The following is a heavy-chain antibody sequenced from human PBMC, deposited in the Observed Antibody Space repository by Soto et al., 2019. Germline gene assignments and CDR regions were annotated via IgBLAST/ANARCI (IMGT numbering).Heavy chain of an antibody. CDR2: ISYDGSNK. CDR3: ARVAEPAGLHYYYGMDV. D-gene: IGHD2-2*01. V-gene: IGHV3-30-3*01. Sequence: QVQLVESGGGVVQPGRSLRLSCAASGFTFSSYAMHWVRQAPGKGLEWVAVISYDGSNKYYADSVKGRFTISRDNSKNTLYRQMNSLRAEDTAVYYCARVAEPAGLHYYYGMDVWGQGTTVTVSS. CDR1: GFTFSSYA. J-gene: IGHJ6*02.